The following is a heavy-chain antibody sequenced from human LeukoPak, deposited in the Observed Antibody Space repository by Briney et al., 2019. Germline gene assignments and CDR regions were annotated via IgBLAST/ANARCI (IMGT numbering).Heavy chain of an antibody. V-gene: IGHV3-30*18. J-gene: IGHJ4*02. CDR1: GFTFSSYG. Sequence: GGSLRLSCAASGFTFSSYGMHWVRQAPGKGLVWVAVISYDGSNKYYADSVKGRFTISRDNSKNTLYLQMNSLRAEDTAVYYCAKGDRLTGGVVDWGQGTLVTVSS. CDR2: ISYDGSNK. CDR3: AKGDRLTGGVVD. D-gene: IGHD1-20*01.